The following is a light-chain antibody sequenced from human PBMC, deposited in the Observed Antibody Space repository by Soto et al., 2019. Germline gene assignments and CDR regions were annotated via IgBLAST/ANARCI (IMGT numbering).Light chain of an antibody. CDR2: GAS. Sequence: EIVMTQSPATLSVSPGERATLSCRASQSVSSNLAWYQQKPGQAPRVLIYGASTRATGIPARFSGSGSGTEFTLTISSLPSEDFGVYSCQHSNNWPRTYGQGTKVEIK. CDR1: QSVSSN. J-gene: IGKJ1*01. CDR3: QHSNNWPRT. V-gene: IGKV3-15*01.